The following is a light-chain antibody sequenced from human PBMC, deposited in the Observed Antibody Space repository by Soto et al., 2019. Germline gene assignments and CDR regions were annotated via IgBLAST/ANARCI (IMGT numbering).Light chain of an antibody. CDR3: QQTYSAPLT. CDR1: QSISSY. J-gene: IGKJ4*01. V-gene: IGKV1-39*01. CDR2: AAS. Sequence: DIQMTQSPSTLSSSVGDRVTITCRAGQSISSYLNWYQHKPGKAPKLLIYAASSFQSGVPSRFSGSESGTDFTLTISSLKPEDFETYYCQQTYSAPLTFGGGTKVDIK.